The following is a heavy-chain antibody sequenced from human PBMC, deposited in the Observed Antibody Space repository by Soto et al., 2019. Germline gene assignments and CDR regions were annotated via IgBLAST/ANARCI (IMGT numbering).Heavy chain of an antibody. CDR3: AKDPSPVGYFDY. J-gene: IGHJ4*02. D-gene: IGHD1-26*01. V-gene: IGHV3-30*18. Sequence: WGSLRLSCAASGFTFSSYGMHWVRQAPGKGLEWVAVISYDGSNKYYADSVKGRFTISRDNSKNTLYLQMNSLRAEDTAVYYCAKDPSPVGYFDYWGQGTLVTVSS. CDR1: GFTFSSYG. CDR2: ISYDGSNK.